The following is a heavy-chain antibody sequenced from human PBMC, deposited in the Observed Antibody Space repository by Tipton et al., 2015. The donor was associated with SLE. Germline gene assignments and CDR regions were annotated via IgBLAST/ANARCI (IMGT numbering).Heavy chain of an antibody. J-gene: IGHJ5*02. D-gene: IGHD1-1*01. CDR1: GGSISSYY. CDR3: ARSLYDTNWFFFDL. V-gene: IGHV4-59*01. CDR2: IYYSRST. Sequence: TLSLTCTVSGGSISSYYWSWIRQPPGKGLEWIGYIYYSRSTNYNPSLRSRVTISVDTSKSQFSLYLSSVTAADTAMYYCARSLYDTNWFFFDLWGQGTLVTVSS.